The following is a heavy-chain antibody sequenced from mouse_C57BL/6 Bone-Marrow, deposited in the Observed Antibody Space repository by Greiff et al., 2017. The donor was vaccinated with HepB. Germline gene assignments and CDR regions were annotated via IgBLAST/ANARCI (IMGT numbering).Heavy chain of an antibody. CDR2: IYPRSGNT. V-gene: IGHV1-81*01. J-gene: IGHJ1*03. D-gene: IGHD2-14*01. CDR3: ARGGYDDPYWYFDV. Sequence: VQLQQSGAELARPGASVKLSCKASGYTFTSYGISWVKQRTGQGLEWIGEIYPRSGNTYYNEKFKGKATLTADKSSSTAYMVLRSLTSEDSAVYFCARGGYDDPYWYFDVWGTGTTVTVSS. CDR1: GYTFTSYG.